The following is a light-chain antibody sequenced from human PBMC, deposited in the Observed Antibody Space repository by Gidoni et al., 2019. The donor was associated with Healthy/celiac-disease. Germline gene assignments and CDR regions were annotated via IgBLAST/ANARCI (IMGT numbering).Light chain of an antibody. CDR3: QQYYSTPLT. Sequence: DIVMTQSPDSLAVSLGERATINCQPSQSVLYSANHQHYLAWYQQKPGQPPKLLIYWASTRESGVPDRFSGGGSGTDFTLTISSLQAEDVAVYYCQQYYSTPLTFGGGTKVEIK. V-gene: IGKV4-1*01. CDR1: QSVLYSANHQHY. J-gene: IGKJ4*01. CDR2: WAS.